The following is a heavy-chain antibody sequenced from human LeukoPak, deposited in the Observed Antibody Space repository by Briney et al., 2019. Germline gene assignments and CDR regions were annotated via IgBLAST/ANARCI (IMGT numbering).Heavy chain of an antibody. CDR2: ISGSGGST. J-gene: IGHJ4*02. V-gene: IGHV3-23*01. CDR3: AKYSRDSSSWYYDC. D-gene: IGHD6-13*01. CDR1: GFTFSSYA. Sequence: GGSLRLSCAASGFTFSSYAMSWVRQAPGKGLEWVSSISGSGGSTYYADSVKGRFTISRDRSKNALFLQMDSLRAEDTAVYYCAKYSRDSSSWYYDCWGQGTLVAVSS.